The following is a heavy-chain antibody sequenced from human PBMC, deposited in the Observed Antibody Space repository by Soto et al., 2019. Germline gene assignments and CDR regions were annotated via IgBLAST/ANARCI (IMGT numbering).Heavy chain of an antibody. CDR1: GGSISSSSYY. Sequence: SETLSLTCTVSGGSISSSSYYWGWIRQPPGKGLEWIGSIYYSGSTYYNPSLKSRVTISVDTSKNQFSLKLSSVTAADTAVYYCARLPNVDTGYYYYYGMDVWGQGTTVTVSS. CDR3: ARLPNVDTGYYYYYGMDV. CDR2: IYYSGST. V-gene: IGHV4-39*01. J-gene: IGHJ6*02. D-gene: IGHD5-18*01.